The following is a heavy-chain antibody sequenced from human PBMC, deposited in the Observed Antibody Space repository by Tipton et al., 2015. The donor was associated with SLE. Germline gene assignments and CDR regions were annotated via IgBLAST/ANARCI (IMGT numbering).Heavy chain of an antibody. D-gene: IGHD3-22*01. J-gene: IGHJ3*02. Sequence: TLSLTCTVSGYSISSGYYWGWIRQPPGKGLEWIGSIYHSGSTYYNPSLKSRVTISVDTSKNQFSLKLSSVTAADTAVYYCARVSYYYDSSGYGVDAFDIWGQGTMVTVSS. V-gene: IGHV4-38-2*02. CDR2: IYHSGST. CDR1: GYSISSGYY. CDR3: ARVSYYYDSSGYGVDAFDI.